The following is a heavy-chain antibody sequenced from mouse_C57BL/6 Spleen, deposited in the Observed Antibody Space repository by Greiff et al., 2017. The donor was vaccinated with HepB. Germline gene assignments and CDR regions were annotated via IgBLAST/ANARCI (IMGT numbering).Heavy chain of an antibody. J-gene: IGHJ4*01. CDR1: GYSITSGYY. CDR2: ISYDGSN. CDR3: ARDEFRLYYYGSRAMDY. V-gene: IGHV3-6*01. D-gene: IGHD1-1*01. Sequence: EVQLQQSGPGLVKPSQSLSLTCSVTGYSITSGYYWNWIRQFPGNKLEWMGYISYDGSNNYNPSLKNRISITRDTSKNQFFLKLNSVTTEDTATYYCARDEFRLYYYGSRAMDYWGQGTSVTVSS.